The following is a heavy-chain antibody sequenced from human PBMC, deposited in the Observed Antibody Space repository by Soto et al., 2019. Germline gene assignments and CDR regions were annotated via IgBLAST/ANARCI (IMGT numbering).Heavy chain of an antibody. Sequence: GGSLRLSCEGSGFTFGTYTMSWVRQAPGKGLEWVSGIGGDSVWTFYADSVKGRFTISRDNAKNTLFLQMNNLRGDDTAVYYCAKDPSGEYCSGGSCYLWGQGTLVTVSS. CDR1: GFTFGTYT. D-gene: IGHD2-15*01. CDR3: AKDPSGEYCSGGSCYL. V-gene: IGHV3-23*01. J-gene: IGHJ5*02. CDR2: IGGDSVWT.